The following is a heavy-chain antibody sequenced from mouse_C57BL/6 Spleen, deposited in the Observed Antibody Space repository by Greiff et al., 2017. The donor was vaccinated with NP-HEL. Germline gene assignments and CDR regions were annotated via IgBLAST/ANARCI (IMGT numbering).Heavy chain of an antibody. V-gene: IGHV1-69*01. D-gene: IGHD1-1*01. CDR3: ARWPYGSSYYVDC. Sequence: QVQLQQPGAELVMPGASVKLSCKASGYTFTSYWMHWVKQRPGQGLEWIGEIDPSDSYTNYNQKFKDKATLTVDKSSSTAYMQLSSLTSGDSAVYYCARWPYGSSYYVDCWGTGTTVTVSS. J-gene: IGHJ1*03. CDR1: GYTFTSYW. CDR2: IDPSDSYT.